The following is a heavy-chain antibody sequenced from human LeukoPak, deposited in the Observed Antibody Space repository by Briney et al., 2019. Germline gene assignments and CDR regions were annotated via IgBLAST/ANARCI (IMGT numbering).Heavy chain of an antibody. D-gene: IGHD3-22*01. CDR1: GGSISNYY. V-gene: IGHV4-39*07. CDR2: IYYSGST. Sequence: SETLSLTCTVSGGSISNYYWGWIRQPPGEGLEWIGSIYYSGSTYYNSSLQSRVTISVHMSNNQFSLKLSSVTAADTAVYYCAMLYDSSGYFLHWGQGTLVTVSS. J-gene: IGHJ4*02. CDR3: AMLYDSSGYFLH.